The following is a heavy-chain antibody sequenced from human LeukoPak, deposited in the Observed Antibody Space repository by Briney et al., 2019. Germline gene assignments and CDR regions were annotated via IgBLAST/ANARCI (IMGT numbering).Heavy chain of an antibody. CDR1: GFTFSSYS. J-gene: IGHJ5*02. CDR2: ISSGNYI. CDR3: AREGQYQLLFRWFDP. V-gene: IGHV3-21*01. Sequence: PGGSLRLSCAASGFTFSSYSMNWVRQAPGKGLEWVSSISSGNYIYYADSVKGRFTISRDNAKNSLYLQMNSLRAEDTAVYYCAREGQYQLLFRWFDPWGQGTLVTVSS. D-gene: IGHD2-2*01.